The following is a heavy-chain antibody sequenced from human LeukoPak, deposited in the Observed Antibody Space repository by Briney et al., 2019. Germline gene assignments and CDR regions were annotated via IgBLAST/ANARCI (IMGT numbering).Heavy chain of an antibody. CDR1: GYTFTGYY. CDR2: INPKSGGT. CDR3: SRDSGYCSGGSCWYFDF. Sequence: GASVKVSCKASGYTFTGYYMHWVRQAPGQGLEWRGWINPKSGGTNYPQKFQGRVTMTRDTSMSTAYMELSRLRSDDTAVYYCSRDSGYCSGGSCWYFDFWGQGTLVTVSS. D-gene: IGHD2-15*01. V-gene: IGHV1-2*02. J-gene: IGHJ4*02.